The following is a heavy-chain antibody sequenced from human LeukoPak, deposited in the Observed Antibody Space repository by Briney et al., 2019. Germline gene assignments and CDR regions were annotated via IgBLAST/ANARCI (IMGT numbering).Heavy chain of an antibody. D-gene: IGHD5-18*01. Sequence: SETLSLTCTVSGGSVSSGSYYWNWIRQPPGKGLEWVGYIYYSGSTNYNPSLKSRVTISVDTSKNQFSLKLSSVTAADTAVYYCASGFVDTAMVTGYYFDYWGQGTLVTVSS. J-gene: IGHJ4*02. V-gene: IGHV4-61*01. CDR1: GGSVSSGSYY. CDR2: IYYSGST. CDR3: ASGFVDTAMVTGYYFDY.